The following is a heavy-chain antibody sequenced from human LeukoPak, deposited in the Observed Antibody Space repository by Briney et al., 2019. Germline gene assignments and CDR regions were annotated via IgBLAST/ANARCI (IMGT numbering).Heavy chain of an antibody. Sequence: ASVKVSCKASGYTFTCYDINWVRQATGQGLEWMGWMNPNSGNTGYAQKFQGRVTMTRNTSISTAYMELSSLRSEDTAVYYCARSYDSSGSDAFDIWGQGTMVTVSS. J-gene: IGHJ3*02. V-gene: IGHV1-8*01. CDR1: GYTFTCYD. D-gene: IGHD3-22*01. CDR2: MNPNSGNT. CDR3: ARSYDSSGSDAFDI.